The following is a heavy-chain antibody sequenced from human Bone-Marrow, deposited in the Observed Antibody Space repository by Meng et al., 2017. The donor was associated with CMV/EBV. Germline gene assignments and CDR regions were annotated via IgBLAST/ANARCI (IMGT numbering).Heavy chain of an antibody. J-gene: IGHJ4*02. CDR1: GGSFSGQY. Sequence: GSLRLSCTVYGGSFSGQYCSWIRQPPGKGLEWIGEINHSGSTKYNPSLQSRVTISVDTSKNQFSLKLNSVTAADTAVYYCARGSFCSSANCYRAFYSRGQGTLVTVSS. CDR3: ARGSFCSSANCYRAFYS. D-gene: IGHD2-2*01. V-gene: IGHV4-34*01. CDR2: INHSGST.